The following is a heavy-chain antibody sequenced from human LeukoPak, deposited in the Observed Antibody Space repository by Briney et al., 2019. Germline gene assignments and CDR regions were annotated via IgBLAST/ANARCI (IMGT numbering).Heavy chain of an antibody. Sequence: ASVKVSCKASGYSFSGYYIHWVRQAPGQGLEWMGWINPNNGATNNAQKFQGTVTMTRDTSTSTAYMQLSRLRSDDTAVYYCARDQNYLDSSAYYGMDCWGQGTLVTVSS. J-gene: IGHJ4*02. CDR1: GYSFSGYY. V-gene: IGHV1-2*02. CDR3: ARDQNYLDSSAYYGMDC. D-gene: IGHD3-22*01. CDR2: INPNNGAT.